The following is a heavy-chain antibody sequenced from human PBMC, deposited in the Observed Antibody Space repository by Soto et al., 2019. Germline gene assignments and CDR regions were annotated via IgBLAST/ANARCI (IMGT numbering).Heavy chain of an antibody. J-gene: IGHJ6*02. V-gene: IGHV4-31*03. Sequence: SETLSLTCTVSGGSISSGDYYWTWIRQHPGKGLEWIGYTYYSGSTYYNPSLKSRVTISVDTSKNQFSLKLSSVTAADTAVYYCARLAADGYSYYYGMDVWGQGTTVTVSS. CDR3: ARLAADGYSYYYGMDV. D-gene: IGHD2-15*01. CDR2: TYYSGST. CDR1: GGSISSGDYY.